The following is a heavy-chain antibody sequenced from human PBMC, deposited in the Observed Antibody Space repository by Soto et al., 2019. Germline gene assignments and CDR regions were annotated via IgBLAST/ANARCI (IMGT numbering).Heavy chain of an antibody. J-gene: IGHJ4*02. Sequence: QVTLKASGPVLVKPTETLTLTCTVSGFSLSNGKMGVSWIRQPPGKALEWLAHIFSNDEKSYSTSLKSRLTISKDTSKSQVVLTMTNLDPVDTATYYCVRVTQYTGSANYDCWGQGTLVTVSS. CDR1: GFSLSNGKMG. CDR2: IFSNDEK. D-gene: IGHD3-10*01. V-gene: IGHV2-26*01. CDR3: VRVTQYTGSANYDC.